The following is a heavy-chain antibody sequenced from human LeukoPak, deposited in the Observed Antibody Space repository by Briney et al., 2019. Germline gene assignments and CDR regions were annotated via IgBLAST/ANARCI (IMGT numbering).Heavy chain of an antibody. CDR1: GFTFSSYW. CDR3: VSFYETY. J-gene: IGHJ4*02. D-gene: IGHD2-2*01. Sequence: GGSLRLSCAASGFTFSSYWMSWVRQAPGKGLEWVANIKQDGSEKYYVDSVKGRFTISRDNAKNTVYLQMNNLRAEDTAVYYCVSFYETYWGRGTLVTVSS. CDR2: IKQDGSEK. V-gene: IGHV3-7*01.